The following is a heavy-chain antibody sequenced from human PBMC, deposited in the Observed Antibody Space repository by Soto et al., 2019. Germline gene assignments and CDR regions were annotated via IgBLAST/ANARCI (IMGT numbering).Heavy chain of an antibody. CDR2: IIPILGIA. V-gene: IGHV1-69*02. CDR3: AVATRPEYYDFWSSY. Sequence: GASVKVACKASGGTISSYTISWVRQDPGQGLEWMGRIIPILGIANYAQKFQGRVTITADKSTSTAYMELSSLRSEDTAVYYCAVATRPEYYDFWSSYWGQGTLVTVSS. CDR1: GGTISSYT. D-gene: IGHD3-3*01. J-gene: IGHJ4*02.